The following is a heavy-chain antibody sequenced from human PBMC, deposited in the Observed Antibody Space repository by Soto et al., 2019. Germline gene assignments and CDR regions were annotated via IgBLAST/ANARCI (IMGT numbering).Heavy chain of an antibody. V-gene: IGHV1-69*02. J-gene: IGHJ4*02. D-gene: IGHD2-2*02. CDR1: GGTFSSYT. Sequence: QVQLVQSGAEVKKPGSSVKVSCKASGGTFSSYTISWVRQAPGQGLEWMGRIIPILGIANYAQKFQGRVTLNAEKSTSTVDMELSSLRYEDTAVYYCAMEYCSSTSCYRDYWGQGTLVTVSS. CDR2: IIPILGIA. CDR3: AMEYCSSTSCYRDY.